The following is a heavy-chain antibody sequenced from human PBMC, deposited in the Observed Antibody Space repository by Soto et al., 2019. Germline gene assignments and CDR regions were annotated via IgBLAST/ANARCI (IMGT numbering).Heavy chain of an antibody. V-gene: IGHV4-59*01. Sequence: KASETLSLTCTVSGGSINSYYWSWIRQPPGKGLEWIGYIFYSGSTNHNPSLKSRVTMSVDMSKNQFSLELSSVTAADTAVYYCARVFPTYCGGDCSYFDSWGPGALVTVS. CDR2: IFYSGST. CDR3: ARVFPTYCGGDCSYFDS. J-gene: IGHJ4*02. D-gene: IGHD2-21*02. CDR1: GGSINSYY.